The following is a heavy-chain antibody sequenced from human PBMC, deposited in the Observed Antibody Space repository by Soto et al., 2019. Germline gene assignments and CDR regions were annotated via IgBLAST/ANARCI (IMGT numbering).Heavy chain of an antibody. CDR2: IIPMFGTA. V-gene: IGHV1-69*12. D-gene: IGHD3-10*02. J-gene: IGHJ6*02. Sequence: QVQLVQSGAEVKKPGSSVTVSCKTSGGTFSNYAISWVRQAPGQGLEWMGGIIPMFGTANYAQRFQGRVTSSADESTSTAYMELNSLRSEDTAVYYCARDLRSGNYYFYYGMDVWGQGTTVTVSS. CDR3: ARDLRSGNYYFYYGMDV. CDR1: GGTFSNYA.